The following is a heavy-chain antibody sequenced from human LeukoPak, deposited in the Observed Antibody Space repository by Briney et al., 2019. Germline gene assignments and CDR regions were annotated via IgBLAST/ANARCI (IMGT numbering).Heavy chain of an antibody. CDR2: IYHSGST. V-gene: IGHV4-4*02. D-gene: IGHD1-1*01. CDR1: GGSISSSNW. J-gene: IGHJ6*02. Sequence: SETLSLTCAVSGGSISSSNWWSWVRQPPGKGLEWIGEIYHSGSTNYNPFLKSRVTISVDKSKNQFSLKLSSVTAADTAVYYCARGTGSHSSSMGVWGQGTTVTVSS. CDR3: ARGTGSHSSSMGV.